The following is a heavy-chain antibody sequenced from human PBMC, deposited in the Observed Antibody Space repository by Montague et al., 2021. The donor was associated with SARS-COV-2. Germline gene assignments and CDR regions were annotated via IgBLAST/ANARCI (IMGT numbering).Heavy chain of an antibody. CDR1: GGSISGSSYY. D-gene: IGHD3-16*02. Sequence: SETLSLTCTVSGGSISGSSYYWGWIRQPPGKGLEWIGSIYYSGSTYYNPSLKSRVTISVDTSKNQFSLKLSSVTAADTAVYYCAREYDYVWGSYRYPYYYYGMDVWGQGTTVTVSS. J-gene: IGHJ6*02. CDR3: AREYDYVWGSYRYPYYYYGMDV. V-gene: IGHV4-39*02. CDR2: IYYSGST.